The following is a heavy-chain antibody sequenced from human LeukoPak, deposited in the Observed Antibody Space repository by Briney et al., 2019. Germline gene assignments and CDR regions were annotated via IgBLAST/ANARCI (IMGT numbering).Heavy chain of an antibody. CDR3: ARIVMSSGHTNWFDP. Sequence: SGPTLVNPTQTLTLTCTFSGFSFSTSGMCVSWIRQPPGKALERLALIDWDDDKYYSTSLKTRLTISKDTSKNQVVLTMINMDPLDTATYYCARIVMSSGHTNWFDPWGQGTLVTVSS. V-gene: IGHV2-70*01. D-gene: IGHD6-19*01. CDR1: GFSFSTSGMC. CDR2: IDWDDDK. J-gene: IGHJ5*02.